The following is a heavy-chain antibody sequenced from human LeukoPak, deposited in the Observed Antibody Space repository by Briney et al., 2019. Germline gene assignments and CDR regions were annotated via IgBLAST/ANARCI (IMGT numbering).Heavy chain of an antibody. CDR3: ARENAYYDILTGSPHAYYGMDV. CDR2: LIPFFGTA. Sequence: GASVKVSCKASGGTFSSYAISWVRQAPGQGLECMGGLIPFFGTANYAQKFQGRVTITADESTSTAYMELSSLRSEDTAVYYCARENAYYDILTGSPHAYYGMDVWGKGTTVTVSS. D-gene: IGHD3-9*01. CDR1: GGTFSSYA. J-gene: IGHJ6*04. V-gene: IGHV1-69*01.